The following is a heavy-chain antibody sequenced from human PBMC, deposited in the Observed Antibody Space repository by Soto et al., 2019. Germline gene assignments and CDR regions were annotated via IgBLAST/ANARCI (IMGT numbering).Heavy chain of an antibody. V-gene: IGHV3-9*01. Sequence: GGSLRLSWVASGFTLDDYAMHGVPQALGQKLEWVSGISWNSGSIGYADSVKGRFTISRDKAKNSLYLQMNSLRAEDTALYFWAKDCRYSSGRPQRRGQRKM. CDR3: AKDCRYSSGRPQR. CDR1: GFTLDDYA. D-gene: IGHD3-22*01. J-gene: IGHJ3*01. CDR2: ISWNSGSI.